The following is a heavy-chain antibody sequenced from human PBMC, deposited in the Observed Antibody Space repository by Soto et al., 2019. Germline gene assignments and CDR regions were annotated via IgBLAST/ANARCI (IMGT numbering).Heavy chain of an antibody. J-gene: IGHJ4*02. D-gene: IGHD3-3*01. V-gene: IGHV3-49*03. CDR3: TRVLYYDFWSGYSNLDY. CDR1: GFTFGDYA. Sequence: GVSLRLSCTASGFTFGDYAMSWFRQAPGKGLEWVGFIRSKAYGGTTEYAASVKGRFTISRDDSKSIAYLQMNSLKTEDTAVYYCTRVLYYDFWSGYSNLDYWGQGTLVTVSS. CDR2: IRSKAYGGTT.